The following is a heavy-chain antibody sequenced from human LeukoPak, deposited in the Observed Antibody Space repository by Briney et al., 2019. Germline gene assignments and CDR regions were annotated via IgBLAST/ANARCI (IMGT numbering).Heavy chain of an antibody. CDR3: ARDSPHYSSSWYSAWFDP. CDR2: ISSSSSYI. J-gene: IGHJ5*02. CDR1: GFTFSSYS. V-gene: IGHV3-21*01. Sequence: GGSLRLSCAASGFTFSSYSMSWVRQAPGKGLEGVSSISSSSSYIYYADSVKGRFTISRDNAKNSLYLQMNSLRAEDTAVYYCARDSPHYSSSWYSAWFDPWGQGTLVTVSS. D-gene: IGHD6-13*01.